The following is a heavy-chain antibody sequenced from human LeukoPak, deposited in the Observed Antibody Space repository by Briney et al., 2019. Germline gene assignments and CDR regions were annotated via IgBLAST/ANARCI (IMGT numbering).Heavy chain of an antibody. CDR2: INPSGGST. V-gene: IGHV1-46*01. D-gene: IGHD3-16*02. Sequence: ASVKVSCKASGYTFTSYGISWVRQAPGQGLEWMGIINPSGGSTSYAQKFQGRVTMTRDTSTSTVYMELSSLRSEDTAVYYCARGRDYVWGSYRRTYYFDYWGQGTLVTVSS. J-gene: IGHJ4*02. CDR1: GYTFTSYG. CDR3: ARGRDYVWGSYRRTYYFDY.